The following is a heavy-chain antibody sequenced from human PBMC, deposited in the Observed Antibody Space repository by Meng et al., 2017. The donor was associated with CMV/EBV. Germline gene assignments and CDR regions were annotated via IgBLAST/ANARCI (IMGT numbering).Heavy chain of an antibody. J-gene: IGHJ6*02. CDR2: IKQDGSEE. V-gene: IGHV3-7*01. CDR1: GFTFSSYW. CDR3: ARDCSSTSCWGIWYYGMDV. Sequence: GESLNISCAASGFTFSSYWMSWVRQAPGKGLEWVANIKQDGSEEYYVDSVKGRFTISRDNAKNSLYLQMNSLRAEDTAVYYCARDCSSTSCWGIWYYGMDVWGQGTTVTVSS. D-gene: IGHD2-2*01.